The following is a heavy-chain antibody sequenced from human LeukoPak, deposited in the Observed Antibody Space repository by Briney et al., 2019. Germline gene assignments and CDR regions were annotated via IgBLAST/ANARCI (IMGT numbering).Heavy chain of an antibody. CDR1: GFTFSRYG. D-gene: IGHD4-17*01. J-gene: IGHJ4*02. V-gene: IGHV3-33*01. CDR2: IWYDGSNK. Sequence: GGSLRLSCAASGFTFSRYGMHWVRQAPGKGLEWVAVIWYDGSNKYYADSVKGRFTISRDNSKNTLYLQMNSLRAEDTAVYYCARAAYGDYDNFDYWGQGTLVTVSS. CDR3: ARAAYGDYDNFDY.